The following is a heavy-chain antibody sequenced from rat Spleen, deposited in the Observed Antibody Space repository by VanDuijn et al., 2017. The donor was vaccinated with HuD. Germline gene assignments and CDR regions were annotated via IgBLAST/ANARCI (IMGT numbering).Heavy chain of an antibody. CDR1: GITFSDYY. J-gene: IGHJ2*01. CDR3: ASLITTSFDY. CDR2: ISYEGSST. Sequence: EVQLVESGGGLVQPGRSLKLSCAASGITFSDYYMAWVRQAPKKGLEWVASISYEGSSTYYGDSVKGRFTISRDNAKSTLYLQMDSLRSEDTATYSCASLITTSFDYWGQGVMVTVSS. D-gene: IGHD1-10*01. V-gene: IGHV5-22*01.